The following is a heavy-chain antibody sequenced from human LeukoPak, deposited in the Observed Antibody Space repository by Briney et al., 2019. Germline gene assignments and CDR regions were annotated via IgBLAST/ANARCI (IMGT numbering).Heavy chain of an antibody. CDR2: IIPIFGTA. CDR1: GGTFSIYA. J-gene: IGHJ4*02. D-gene: IGHD4-17*01. CDR3: ARRGKDYGDYKSTPYYFDY. Sequence: SVTVSCKASGGTFSIYAISWVRQAPGQGLEWMGGIIPIFGTANYAQKFQGRVTITADESTSTAYMELSSLRSEDTAVYYCARRGKDYGDYKSTPYYFDYSGQGAPFSVSS. V-gene: IGHV1-69*13.